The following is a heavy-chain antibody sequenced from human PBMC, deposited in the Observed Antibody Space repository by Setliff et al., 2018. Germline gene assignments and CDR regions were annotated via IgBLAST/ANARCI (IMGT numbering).Heavy chain of an antibody. Sequence: ASVKVSCKTSGYTFSNYGVSWVRQAPGQGLEWMGWISGYDGNTKYAQNLHGRVTVTTDTSTTTAYMELRSLRSDDTAVYYCARERIYDGLNYNGMDVWGQGTTVTVSS. D-gene: IGHD3-3*01. J-gene: IGHJ6*01. CDR2: ISGYDGNT. V-gene: IGHV1-18*01. CDR1: GYTFSNYG. CDR3: ARERIYDGLNYNGMDV.